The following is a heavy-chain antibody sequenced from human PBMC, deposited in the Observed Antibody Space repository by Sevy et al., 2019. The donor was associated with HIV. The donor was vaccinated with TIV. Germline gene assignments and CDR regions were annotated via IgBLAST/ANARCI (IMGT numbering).Heavy chain of an antibody. CDR2: IKSKTDGGTT. Sequence: GGSLRLSCAASGLTFSNAWMTWVRQAPGKGLEWVGRIKSKTDGGTTDYAAPVKGRFTISRDDSKNTLYLQMNSLKTEDTAVYYCTTKSDFLSGYQYFDLWGRGTLVTVSS. CDR1: GLTFSNAW. V-gene: IGHV3-15*01. J-gene: IGHJ2*01. D-gene: IGHD3-3*01. CDR3: TTKSDFLSGYQYFDL.